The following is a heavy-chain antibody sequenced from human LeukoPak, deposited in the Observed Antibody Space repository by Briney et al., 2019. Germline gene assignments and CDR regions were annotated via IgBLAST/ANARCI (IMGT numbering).Heavy chain of an antibody. D-gene: IGHD3-22*01. CDR3: AKDDGDNYDSSGYYYEYSYYGMDV. CDR1: GFTFSSYA. V-gene: IGHV3-23*01. CDR2: ISGSGGST. Sequence: PGGSLRPSCAASGFTFSSYAMSWVRQAPGKGLEWVSAISGSGGSTYYADSVKGRFTISRDNSKNTLYLQMNSLRAEDTAVYYCAKDDGDNYDSSGYYYEYSYYGMDVWGQGTTVTVSS. J-gene: IGHJ6*02.